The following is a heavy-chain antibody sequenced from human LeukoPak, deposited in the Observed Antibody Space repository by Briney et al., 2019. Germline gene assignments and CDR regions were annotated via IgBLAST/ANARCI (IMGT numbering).Heavy chain of an antibody. D-gene: IGHD3-22*01. CDR1: GGSICSRSYY. V-gene: IGHV4-39*01. Sequence: SETLSLTCTVSGGSICSRSYYWGGIRKPPGSGFECLGSIYYSGSTCYNPFLKSRVTIYVHTSKNQFYLKLSSVTAADTAVYYGARNYYDSSGYSCDYWGQGTQVSVSS. J-gene: IGHJ4*02. CDR2: IYYSGST. CDR3: ARNYYDSSGYSCDY.